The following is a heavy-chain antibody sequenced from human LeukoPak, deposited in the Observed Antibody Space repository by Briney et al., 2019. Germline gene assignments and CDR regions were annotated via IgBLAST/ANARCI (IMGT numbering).Heavy chain of an antibody. CDR2: IYYSGST. D-gene: IGHD3-3*01. V-gene: IGHV4-59*01. CDR3: ARAGVVTNPSRYWYFDL. CDR1: GGSISSYY. Sequence: SETLSLTCTVSGGSISSYYWSWVRQPPGKGLEWIGYIYYSGSTNYNPSLESRVTISVDTSKNQFSLRLSAVTAADTAVYYCARAGVVTNPSRYWYFDLWGRGTLVTVSS. J-gene: IGHJ2*01.